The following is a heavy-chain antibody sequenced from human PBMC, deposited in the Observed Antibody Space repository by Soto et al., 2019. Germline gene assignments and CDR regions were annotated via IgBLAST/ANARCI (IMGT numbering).Heavy chain of an antibody. V-gene: IGHV3-23*01. D-gene: IGHD6-19*01. CDR2: ISGSGGST. CDR3: ARVSLKTIAVAGFGDY. CDR1: GFTFSSYA. Sequence: EVQLLESGGGLVQPGGSLRLSCAASGFTFSSYAMSWVRQAPGKGLEWVSAISGSGGSTYYADSVKGRFTISRDNSKNTLYLQMNSLRAEDTAVYYCARVSLKTIAVAGFGDYWGQGTLVTVSS. J-gene: IGHJ4*02.